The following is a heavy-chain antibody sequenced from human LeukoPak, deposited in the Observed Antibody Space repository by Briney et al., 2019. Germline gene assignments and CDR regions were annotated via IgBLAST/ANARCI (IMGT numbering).Heavy chain of an antibody. V-gene: IGHV3-21*01. CDR3: AELGITMIGGV. J-gene: IGHJ6*04. CDR1: GFTFSSYD. D-gene: IGHD3-10*02. Sequence: KPGGSLRLSCAASGFTFSSYDMIWVRQAPGKGLEWVSCISGDTSSMYYADSVKGRFTISRDNAKNSLFLQMNSLRAEDTAVYYCAELGITMIGGVWGKGTTVTISS. CDR2: ISGDTSSM.